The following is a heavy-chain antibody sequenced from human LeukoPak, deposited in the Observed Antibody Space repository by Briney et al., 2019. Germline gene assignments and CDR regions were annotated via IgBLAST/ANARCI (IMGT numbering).Heavy chain of an antibody. V-gene: IGHV3-64*01. CDR3: TRDLSLDY. CDR2: ISGNGGRT. CDR1: GCTVSNYV. J-gene: IGHJ4*02. Sequence: GGSLRLPCAASGCTVSNYVMHWVRQAPGKGLEYVSAISGNGGRTYYANCVKGRFTISRDNSKNMVYLQMGSLRADDVAVYYCTRDLSLDYWGQGALVTVSS.